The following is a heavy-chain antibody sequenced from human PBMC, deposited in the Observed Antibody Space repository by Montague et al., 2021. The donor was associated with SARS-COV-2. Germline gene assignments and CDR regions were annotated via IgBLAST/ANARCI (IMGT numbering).Heavy chain of an antibody. Sequence: SETLSLTCSVSSGSIISSGYYWGWIRQAPGKGLEWIGSIYYSGRTMYTPSLKTRLSMSIDKSKNQFSLRLNSVTAADTSIYYCARHETGDPAFGDWGQGTLVTVSS. D-gene: IGHD7-27*01. CDR1: SGSIISSGYY. CDR3: ARHETGDPAFGD. J-gene: IGHJ4*02. CDR2: IYYSGRT. V-gene: IGHV4-39*01.